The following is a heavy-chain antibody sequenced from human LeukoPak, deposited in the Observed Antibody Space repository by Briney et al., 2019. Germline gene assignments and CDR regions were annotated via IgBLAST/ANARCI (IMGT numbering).Heavy chain of an antibody. J-gene: IGHJ1*01. CDR2: ISGSGGST. CDR3: AKESVLRYFQP. Sequence: PGGSLRLSCAASGFTFDDYAMHWVRQAPGKGLEWVSAISGSGGSTYYAASVQGRFTISRDHAKNTLYLQMNSLRAEDTAVYYCAKESVLRYFQPWAQGPLATVSS. D-gene: IGHD3-3*01. CDR1: GFTFDDYA. V-gene: IGHV3-23*01.